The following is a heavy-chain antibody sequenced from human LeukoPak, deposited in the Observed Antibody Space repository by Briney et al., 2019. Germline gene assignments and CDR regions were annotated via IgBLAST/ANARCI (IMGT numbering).Heavy chain of an antibody. CDR2: MNPNSGNT. Sequence: ASVKVSCKASGYTFTSYDINWVRQAAGQGLECMGWMNPNSGNTGYAQKFQGRVTMTRNTSISTAYMELSSLRSEDTAVYYCARGRYCSSTSCYLGWFDPWGQGTLVTVSS. CDR3: ARGRYCSSTSCYLGWFDP. J-gene: IGHJ5*02. CDR1: GYTFTSYD. D-gene: IGHD2-2*01. V-gene: IGHV1-8*01.